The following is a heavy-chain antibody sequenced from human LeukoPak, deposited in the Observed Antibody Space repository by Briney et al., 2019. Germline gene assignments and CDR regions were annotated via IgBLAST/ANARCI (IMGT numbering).Heavy chain of an antibody. V-gene: IGHV1-69*13. J-gene: IGHJ4*02. Sequence: SVKVSCKASGGTFSSYAISWVRQAPGQGLEWMGGIIPIFGTANYAQKFQGRVTITADESTSTAYMELSSLRSEDTAVYYCARGSDPFRWFGEFNVKLPRPIRHYYFASWGQGTLVTVSS. CDR1: GGTFSSYA. CDR2: IIPIFGTA. CDR3: ARGSDPFRWFGEFNVKLPRPIRHYYFAS. D-gene: IGHD3-10*01.